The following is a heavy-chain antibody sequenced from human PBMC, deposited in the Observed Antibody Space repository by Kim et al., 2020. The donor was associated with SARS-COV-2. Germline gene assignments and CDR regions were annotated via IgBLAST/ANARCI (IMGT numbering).Heavy chain of an antibody. CDR1: GYSFTDYY. CDR3: ASLLAGYDSSGYSFDT. D-gene: IGHD3-22*01. Sequence: ASVKVSCRSSGYSFTDYYIHWVREVPGQGLQWMGRINPYNGGTNYAKKFQGRVTMTRDTSITTSYIELSGLTRDDTAIYYCASLLAGYDSSGYSFDTWGQGTVVNVSS. CDR2: INPYNGGT. V-gene: IGHV1-2*06. J-gene: IGHJ4*02.